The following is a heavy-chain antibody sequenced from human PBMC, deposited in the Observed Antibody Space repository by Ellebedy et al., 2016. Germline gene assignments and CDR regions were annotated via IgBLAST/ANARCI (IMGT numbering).Heavy chain of an antibody. Sequence: KVSXKASSYTFTSYWISWVRQMPGKGLEWMGRIDPSDSYTNYSPSFQGHVTISADKSISTAYLQWSSLKASDTAMYYCARHWANDILTGYAAFDIWGQGTMVTVSS. J-gene: IGHJ3*02. CDR1: SYTFTSYW. V-gene: IGHV5-10-1*01. D-gene: IGHD3-9*01. CDR3: ARHWANDILTGYAAFDI. CDR2: IDPSDSYT.